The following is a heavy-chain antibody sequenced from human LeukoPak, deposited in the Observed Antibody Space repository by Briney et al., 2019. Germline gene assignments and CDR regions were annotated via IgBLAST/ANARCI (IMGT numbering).Heavy chain of an antibody. D-gene: IGHD3-22*01. CDR1: GFTFSSYG. CDR2: ISYDGSNK. J-gene: IGHJ4*02. CDR3: AKDRNYYDSSGYDY. V-gene: IGHV3-30*18. Sequence: GGSLRLSCAASGFTFSSYGMHWVRQAPGKGLEWVAVISYDGSNKYYADSVKGRFTISRDNSKNTLYLQMNSLRAEDTAVYYCAKDRNYYDSSGYDYWGQGTLVTVSS.